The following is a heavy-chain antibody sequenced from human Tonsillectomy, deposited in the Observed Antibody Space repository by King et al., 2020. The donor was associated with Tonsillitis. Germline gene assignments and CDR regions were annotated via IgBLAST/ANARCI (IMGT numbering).Heavy chain of an antibody. V-gene: IGHV4-39*01. Sequence: QLQESGPGVVKPSETLSLTCTVSGGSISSSDDNWAWIRQPPGQGLEWIGYKYHSGTSFYNPSLKSRIAISGGTSENRFSLKLSSVTAADTAVYFCARYVSGTFDYWGQGALVTVSS. CDR2: KYHSGTS. CDR1: GGSISSSDDN. D-gene: IGHD1-26*01. CDR3: ARYVSGTFDY. J-gene: IGHJ4*02.